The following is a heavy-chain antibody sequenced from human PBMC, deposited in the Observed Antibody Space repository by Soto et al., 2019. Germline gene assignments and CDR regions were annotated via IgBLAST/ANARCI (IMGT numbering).Heavy chain of an antibody. CDR3: ARVGVVTAAGTSDY. V-gene: IGHV3-11*06. Sequence: GWCMRICCAASGFTFSDYYMSWIRQVPGKGLEWVAYISGTSDSIPYADSVKGRFTISRDNAKNSLYLQMNSLRAEDTAVYYCARVGVVTAAGTSDYWGQGTLVTVSS. D-gene: IGHD6-13*01. CDR1: GFTFSDYY. J-gene: IGHJ4*02. CDR2: ISGTSDSI.